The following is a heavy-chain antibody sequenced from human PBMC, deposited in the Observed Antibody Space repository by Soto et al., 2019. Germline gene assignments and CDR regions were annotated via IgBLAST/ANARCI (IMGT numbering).Heavy chain of an antibody. Sequence: GGSLRLSCAASGFTFSSYGMHWVRQAPGKGLEWVAVIWYDGSNKYYADSVKGRFTISRDNSKNTLYLQMNSLRAEDTAVYYCAKDLVGAPYFDYWGQGTLVTVSS. CDR1: GFTFSSYG. J-gene: IGHJ4*02. CDR2: IWYDGSNK. V-gene: IGHV3-33*06. D-gene: IGHD1-26*01. CDR3: AKDLVGAPYFDY.